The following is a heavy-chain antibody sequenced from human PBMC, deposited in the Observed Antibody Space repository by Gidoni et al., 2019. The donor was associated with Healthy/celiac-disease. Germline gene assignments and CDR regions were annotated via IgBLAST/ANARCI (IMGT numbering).Heavy chain of an antibody. CDR1: GGSISSYY. CDR3: ARVTAMVQAYYYYYYMDV. Sequence: QVQLQESGPGLVTPSETLSLTCTVSGGSISSYYWSWIRQPPGKGLEWIGYIYYSGSTNYNPSLKSRVTISVDTSKNQFSLKLSSVTAADTAVYYCARVTAMVQAYYYYYYMDVWGKGTTVTVSS. J-gene: IGHJ6*03. CDR2: IYYSGST. V-gene: IGHV4-59*01. D-gene: IGHD5-18*01.